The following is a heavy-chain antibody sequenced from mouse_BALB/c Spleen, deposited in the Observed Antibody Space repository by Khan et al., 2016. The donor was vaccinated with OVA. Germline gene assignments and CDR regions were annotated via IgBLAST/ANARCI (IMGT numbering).Heavy chain of an antibody. CDR3: TRSFDAYYFDY. V-gene: IGHV1-5*01. J-gene: IGHJ2*01. CDR2: IYPGNSDT. Sequence: EVELKQSGTVLARPGASVKMSCKASGYSFTSYWMHWVKQRPGQGLEWIAAIYPGNSDTRYNQKFKGKAKLTAVTSASTAYMELSSLTNEDSAVYYCTRSFDAYYFDYWGQGTTLTVSA. CDR1: GYSFTSYW. D-gene: IGHD2-3*01.